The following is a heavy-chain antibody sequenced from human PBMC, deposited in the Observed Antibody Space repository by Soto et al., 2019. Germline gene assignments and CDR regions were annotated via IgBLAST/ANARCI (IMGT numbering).Heavy chain of an antibody. J-gene: IGHJ5*02. Sequence: SETLSLTCTVAGVSISRYYWSWIRQTPGKGLEWIGYYSGSTNYNPSLKSRVTISVDTSKNQFSLKLSSVTAADTAVYYCARVRYFDSSGYYQFDPWGQGTLVTVSS. CDR1: GVSISRYY. D-gene: IGHD3-22*01. CDR3: ARVRYFDSSGYYQFDP. V-gene: IGHV4-59*01. CDR2: YSGST.